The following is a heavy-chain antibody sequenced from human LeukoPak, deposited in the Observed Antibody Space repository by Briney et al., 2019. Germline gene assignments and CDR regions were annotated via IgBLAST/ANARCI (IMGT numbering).Heavy chain of an antibody. CDR1: GFTFSSYA. CDR2: ISSSGSTI. V-gene: IGHV3-48*04. D-gene: IGHD3-22*01. Sequence: GGSLRLSCAASGFTFSSYAMSWVRQAPGKGLEWVSYISSSGSTIYYADSLKGRFTISRDNAKNSLYLQMNSLRAEDTAVYYCARDRDYYDSSGYYWGQGTLVTVSS. J-gene: IGHJ4*02. CDR3: ARDRDYYDSSGYY.